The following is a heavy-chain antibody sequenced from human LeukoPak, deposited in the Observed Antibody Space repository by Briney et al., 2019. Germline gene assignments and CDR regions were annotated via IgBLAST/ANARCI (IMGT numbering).Heavy chain of an antibody. CDR1: GYSISSGYY. CDR3: AREVLRYFDWLDSGVDGFDY. Sequence: SETLSLTCTVSGYSISSGYYWGWIRQPPGKGLEWIGSIYHSGSTYYNPSLKSRVTISVDTSKNQFSLKLSSVTAADTAVYYCAREVLRYFDWLDSGVDGFDYWGQGTLVTVSS. J-gene: IGHJ4*02. CDR2: IYHSGST. V-gene: IGHV4-38-2*02. D-gene: IGHD3-9*01.